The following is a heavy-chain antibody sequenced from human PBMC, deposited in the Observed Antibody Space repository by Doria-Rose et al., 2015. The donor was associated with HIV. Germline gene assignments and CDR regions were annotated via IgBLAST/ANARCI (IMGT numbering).Heavy chain of an antibody. V-gene: IGHV4-31*03. CDR1: GASVSSRGYY. CDR2: TYYTGTS. J-gene: IGHJ4*02. CDR3: AKMGSYRELDY. D-gene: IGHD3-3*01. Sequence: VQLLESGPGLVKPSETLSLTCSVSGASVSSRGYYWNWIRQVPGKGLESLGYTYYTGTSDYRPSLKSRLNMGVGTSKNQFSLKLSFVTGGGTAGYYCAKMGSYRELDYWGQGGLVIGS.